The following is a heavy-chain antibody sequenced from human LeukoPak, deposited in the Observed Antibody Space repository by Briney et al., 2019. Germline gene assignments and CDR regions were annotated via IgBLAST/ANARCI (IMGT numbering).Heavy chain of an antibody. Sequence: SETLSLTCAVYGGSFSGYYWSWIRQPPGKGLEWIGEINHSGSTNCNPSLKSRVTISVDTSKNQFSLKLSSVTAADTAVYYCARANIVVVPAAMRYYYYYYMDVWGKGTTVTVSS. V-gene: IGHV4-34*01. J-gene: IGHJ6*03. CDR2: INHSGST. CDR3: ARANIVVVPAAMRYYYYYYMDV. CDR1: GGSFSGYY. D-gene: IGHD2-2*01.